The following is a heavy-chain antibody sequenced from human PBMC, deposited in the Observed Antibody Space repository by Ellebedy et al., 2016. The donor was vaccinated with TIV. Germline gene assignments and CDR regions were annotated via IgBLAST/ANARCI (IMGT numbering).Heavy chain of an antibody. CDR3: AKDRWELLYGMDV. D-gene: IGHD1-26*01. CDR1: GFTVSSNY. CDR2: IRYDGSNK. V-gene: IGHV3-30*02. J-gene: IGHJ6*02. Sequence: GGSLRLSCAASGFTVSSNYMSWVRQAPGKGLEWVAFIRYDGSNKYHADSVKGRFTISRDNSKNALYLQMNSLRGEDTAVYHCAKDRWELLYGMDVWGQGTTVTVSS.